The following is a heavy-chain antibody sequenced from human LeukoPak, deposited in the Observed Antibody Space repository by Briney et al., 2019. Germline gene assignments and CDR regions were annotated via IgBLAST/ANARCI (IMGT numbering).Heavy chain of an antibody. V-gene: IGHV4-61*02. D-gene: IGHD3-10*01. CDR2: FSASGNG. CDR3: ARHSRITMVRGVIHYYYYVDV. CDR1: GDSISTDYY. Sequence: SETLSLTCTVSGDSISTDYYWSWIRPPAGKGLEWIGRFSASGNGNYNPSLHSRLTIAVDTSKNQFSLKLNSVTAADTAVYYCARHSRITMVRGVIHYYYYVDVWGKGTTVTISS. J-gene: IGHJ6*03.